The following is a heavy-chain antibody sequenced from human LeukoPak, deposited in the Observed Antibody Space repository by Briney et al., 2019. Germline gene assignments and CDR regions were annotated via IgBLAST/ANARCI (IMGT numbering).Heavy chain of an antibody. CDR3: ARGDITFGGAYFDY. CDR1: GYTFTGYY. CDR2: INTNTGNP. Sequence: ASVKVSCKASGYTFTGYYMHWVRQAPGQGLEWMGWINTNTGNPTYAQGFTGRFVFSLDTSVSTAYLQISSLKAEDTAVYYCARGDITFGGAYFDYWGQGTLVTVSS. D-gene: IGHD3-16*01. J-gene: IGHJ4*02. V-gene: IGHV7-4-1*02.